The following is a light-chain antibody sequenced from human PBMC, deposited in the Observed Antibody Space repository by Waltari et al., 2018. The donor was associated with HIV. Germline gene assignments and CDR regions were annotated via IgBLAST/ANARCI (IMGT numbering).Light chain of an antibody. CDR3: SSYTSSSTLV. CDR1: TSDVGAYKY. CDR2: EVS. V-gene: IGLV2-14*01. Sequence: QSALTQPASVSGSPGQSITISCTGTTSDVGAYKYVSWYQQHPGKAPKLMIYEVSNRPSGVSTRFSGSKSGNTASLTISGLQAEDEADYFCSSYTSSSTLVFGSGTKATVL. J-gene: IGLJ1*01.